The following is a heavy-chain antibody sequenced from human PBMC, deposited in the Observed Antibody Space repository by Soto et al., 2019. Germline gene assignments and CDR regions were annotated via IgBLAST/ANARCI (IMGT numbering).Heavy chain of an antibody. CDR1: GGSINSYY. D-gene: IGHD3-9*01. CDR2: INYRGNT. CDR3: ARHLTTTQWWFDP. V-gene: IGHV4-59*08. J-gene: IGHJ5*02. Sequence: PSETLSLTCTVSGGSINSYYWSWIRQPPGKGLEWIGYINYRGNTNYNPSLKSRVTISVDTSMTQLALNLNSVTASDTAIYYCARHLTTTQWWFDPWGQGTPVTVSS.